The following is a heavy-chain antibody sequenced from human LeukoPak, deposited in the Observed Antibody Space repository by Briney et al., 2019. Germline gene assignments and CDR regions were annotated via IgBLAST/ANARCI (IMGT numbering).Heavy chain of an antibody. CDR3: ARGEIQLWLNHGAFDI. D-gene: IGHD5-18*01. J-gene: IGHJ3*02. Sequence: SVKVSCXASGGTFSNYAISWVRQARGQGLEWMERIIPIFGTANYAQKFQGRVTITTDESTSTAYMELSSLRSEDTAVYYCARGEIQLWLNHGAFDIWGQGTMVTVSS. CDR2: IIPIFGTA. CDR1: GGTFSNYA. V-gene: IGHV1-69*05.